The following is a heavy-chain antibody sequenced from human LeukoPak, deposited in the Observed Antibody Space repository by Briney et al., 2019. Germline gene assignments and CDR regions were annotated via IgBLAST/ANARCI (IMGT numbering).Heavy chain of an antibody. J-gene: IGHJ3*01. V-gene: IGHV3-7*01. CDR3: ARGDYYDHSGSFNDAFDV. CDR1: GFTFSRHW. CDR2: IQQDGSEK. D-gene: IGHD3-22*01. Sequence: QSGGSLRLSCAASGFTFSRHWMSWVRQAPGKGLEWVANIQQDGSEKYYVDSVKGRFTISRDNAKNLLYLQMNSLRAEDTAVYYCARGDYYDHSGSFNDAFDVWGQGTVVTVSS.